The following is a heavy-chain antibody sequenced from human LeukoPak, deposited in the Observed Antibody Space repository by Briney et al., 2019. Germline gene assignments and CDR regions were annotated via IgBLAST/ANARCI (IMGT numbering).Heavy chain of an antibody. CDR2: ISSSSSYI. Sequence: GGSLRLSCAASGFTFSSYNMNWVRQAPGKGLEWVSSISSSSSYIYYADSVKGRFTISRDNAKNSLYLQMNSLRAEDTAVYHCAREGGYGSGSYYLYYFDYWGQGTLVTVSS. CDR1: GFTFSSYN. CDR3: AREGGYGSGSYYLYYFDY. D-gene: IGHD3-10*01. V-gene: IGHV3-21*01. J-gene: IGHJ4*02.